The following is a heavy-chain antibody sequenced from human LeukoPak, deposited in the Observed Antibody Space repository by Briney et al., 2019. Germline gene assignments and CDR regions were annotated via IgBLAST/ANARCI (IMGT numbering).Heavy chain of an antibody. Sequence: SETLSLTCTVSGGSISSYYWSWIRQPAGKGLEWIWRIYTSGSTNYNPSLRSRVTMSVDTSKNQFSLKLSSVTAADTAVYYCASLGSTGAFDIWGQGTMVTVSS. D-gene: IGHD2-8*02. CDR2: IYTSGST. V-gene: IGHV4-4*07. CDR3: ASLGSTGAFDI. CDR1: GGSISSYY. J-gene: IGHJ3*02.